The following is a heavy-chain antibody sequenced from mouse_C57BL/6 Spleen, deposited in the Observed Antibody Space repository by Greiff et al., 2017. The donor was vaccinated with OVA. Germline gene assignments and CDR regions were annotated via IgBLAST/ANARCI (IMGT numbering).Heavy chain of an antibody. CDR3: ARDPDYYGSKYYFDY. D-gene: IGHD1-1*01. CDR2: ISDGGSYT. V-gene: IGHV5-4*01. J-gene: IGHJ2*01. CDR1: GFTFSSYA. Sequence: DVHLVESGGGLVKPGGSLKLSCAASGFTFSSYAMSWVRQTPEKRLEWVATISDGGSYTYYPDNVKGRFTISRDNAKNNLYLQMSHLKSEDTAMYYCARDPDYYGSKYYFDYWGQGTTLTVSS.